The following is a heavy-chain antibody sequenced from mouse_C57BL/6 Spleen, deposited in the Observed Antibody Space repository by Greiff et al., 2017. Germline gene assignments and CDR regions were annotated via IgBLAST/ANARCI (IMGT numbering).Heavy chain of an antibody. Sequence: VQLQQSGPVLVKPGASVKMSCKASGYTFTDYYMNWVKQSHGKSLEWIGVINPYNGGTSYNQKFKGKATLTVDKSSSTAYMELNSLTSEDSAVYYCARYGYGSRYYFDYWGQGTTLTVSS. V-gene: IGHV1-19*01. D-gene: IGHD1-1*01. J-gene: IGHJ2*01. CDR2: INPYNGGT. CDR1: GYTFTDYY. CDR3: ARYGYGSRYYFDY.